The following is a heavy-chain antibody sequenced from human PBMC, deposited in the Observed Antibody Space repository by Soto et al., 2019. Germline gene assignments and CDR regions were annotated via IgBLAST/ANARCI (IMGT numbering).Heavy chain of an antibody. D-gene: IGHD6-6*01. CDR2: IYYSGST. CDR3: ARSIAAPAGAFEI. V-gene: IGHV4-31*03. J-gene: IGHJ3*02. CDR1: GGSISSGGYY. Sequence: SETLSLTCTVSGGSISSGGYYWSWIRQHPGKGLEWIGYIYYSGSTYYNPSLKSRVTISVDMSKNQFSLKLSSVTAADTAVYYCARSIAAPAGAFEIRGPGTMVTVTS.